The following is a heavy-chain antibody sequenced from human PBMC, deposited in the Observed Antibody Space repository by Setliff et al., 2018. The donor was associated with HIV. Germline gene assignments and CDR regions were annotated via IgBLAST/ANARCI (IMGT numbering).Heavy chain of an antibody. D-gene: IGHD1-26*01. J-gene: IGHJ4*02. Sequence: GGSLRLSCAGTGFTFSTYWMSWVRQAPGKGLEWVANINQDGATKYYVDSVKGRFTVSRDNAKNSLYLQMNSLRAEDTAVYYCAKDRSGSYSFARDWGQGTLVTVSS. CDR1: GFTFSTYW. CDR2: INQDGATK. CDR3: AKDRSGSYSFARD. V-gene: IGHV3-7*01.